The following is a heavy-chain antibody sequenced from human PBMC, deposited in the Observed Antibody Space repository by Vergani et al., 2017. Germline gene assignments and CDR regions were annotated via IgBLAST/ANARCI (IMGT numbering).Heavy chain of an antibody. CDR2: IYYSGST. CDR1: GGSISSYY. D-gene: IGHD6-13*01. V-gene: IGHV4-59*01. CDR3: ARGSNRQLEPTENWFDP. J-gene: IGHJ5*02. Sequence: QVQLQESGPGLVKPSETLSLTCTVSGGSISSYYWSWIRQPPGKGLEWIGYIYYSGSTNYNPSLKSRVTISVDTSKNQFSLKLRSVTAADTAVYYCARGSNRQLEPTENWFDPWGQGTLVTVSS.